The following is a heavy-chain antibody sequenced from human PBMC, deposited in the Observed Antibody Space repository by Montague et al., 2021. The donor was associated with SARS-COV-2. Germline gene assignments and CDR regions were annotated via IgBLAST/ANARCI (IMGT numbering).Heavy chain of an antibody. D-gene: IGHD3-22*01. CDR3: ARDGTYYSDSSGYLGRGVGAFDI. CDR2: INWNGGST. V-gene: IGHV3-20*04. Sequence: SLRLSCAASGFTFDDYGMSWVRQAPGKGLEWVSGINWNGGSTGYADSVKGRFTISRDNAKNSLYLQMNSLRAEDTALYYCARDGTYYSDSSGYLGRGVGAFDIWGQGTMVTVSS. CDR1: GFTFDDYG. J-gene: IGHJ3*02.